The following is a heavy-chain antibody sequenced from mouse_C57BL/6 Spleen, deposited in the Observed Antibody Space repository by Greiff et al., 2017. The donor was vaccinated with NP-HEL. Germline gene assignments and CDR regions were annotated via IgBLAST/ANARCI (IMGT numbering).Heavy chain of an antibody. CDR3: TLSGMFAY. CDR2: IDPETGGT. J-gene: IGHJ3*01. V-gene: IGHV1-15*01. CDR1: GYTFTDYE. Sequence: VQLQQSGAELVRPGASVTLSCKASGYTFTDYEMHWVKQTPVHGLEWIGAIDPETGGTAYNQKFKGKAILTADISSSTAYMELRSLTSEDSAVYYCTLSGMFAYWGQGTLVTVSA. D-gene: IGHD4-1*01.